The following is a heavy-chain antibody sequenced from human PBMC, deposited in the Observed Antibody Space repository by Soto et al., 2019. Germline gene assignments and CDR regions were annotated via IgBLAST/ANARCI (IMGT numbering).Heavy chain of an antibody. V-gene: IGHV1-69*13. Sequence: SVKVSCKASGGTFSSYAISWVRQAPGQGLEWMGGIIPIFGTVNYAQKFQGRVTITADESTSTAYMELSSLRSEDTAVYYCARQGPYYYDSSGPGDYWGQGTLVTVSS. CDR2: IIPIFGTV. CDR1: GGTFSSYA. CDR3: ARQGPYYYDSSGPGDY. D-gene: IGHD3-22*01. J-gene: IGHJ4*02.